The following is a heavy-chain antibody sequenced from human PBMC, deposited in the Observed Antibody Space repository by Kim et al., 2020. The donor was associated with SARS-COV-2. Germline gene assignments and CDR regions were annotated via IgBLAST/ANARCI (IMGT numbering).Heavy chain of an antibody. CDR2: ISYDGSNK. CDR3: ARDLGGLDDILTGYYFYYYGMDV. D-gene: IGHD3-9*01. J-gene: IGHJ6*02. CDR1: GFTFSSYA. Sequence: GGSLRLSCAASGFTFSSYAMHWVRQAPGKGLEWVAVISYDGSNKYYADSVKGRFTISRDNSKNTLYLQMNSLRAEDTAVYYCARDLGGLDDILTGYYFYYYGMDVWGQGTTVTVSS. V-gene: IGHV3-30*04.